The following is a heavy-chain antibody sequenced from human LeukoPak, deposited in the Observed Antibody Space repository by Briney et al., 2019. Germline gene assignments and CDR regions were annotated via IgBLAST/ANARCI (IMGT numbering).Heavy chain of an antibody. Sequence: SETLSLTCTVSGGSISSSSYYWGWIRQPPGKGLEWIGEINHSGSTNYNPSLKSRVTISVDTSKNQFSLKLSSVTAADTAVYYCATPYYYGWGQGTLVTVSS. CDR2: INHSGST. J-gene: IGHJ4*02. CDR3: ATPYYYG. D-gene: IGHD3-10*01. V-gene: IGHV4-39*07. CDR1: GGSISSSSYY.